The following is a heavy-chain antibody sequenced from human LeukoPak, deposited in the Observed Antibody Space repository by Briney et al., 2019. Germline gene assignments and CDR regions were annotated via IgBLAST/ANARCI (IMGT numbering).Heavy chain of an antibody. CDR1: GFTFSSYA. Sequence: GGSLRLSCAASGFTFSSYALTWVRQAPGKGLVWVSAISGSGGSTYYADSMKGRFTISRDNSKNTVYLQMNSLRAEDTAVYYCAKARGLWQDSYLDLWGQGTLVTVSS. CDR3: AKARGLWQDSYLDL. V-gene: IGHV3-23*01. J-gene: IGHJ4*02. D-gene: IGHD3/OR15-3a*01. CDR2: ISGSGGST.